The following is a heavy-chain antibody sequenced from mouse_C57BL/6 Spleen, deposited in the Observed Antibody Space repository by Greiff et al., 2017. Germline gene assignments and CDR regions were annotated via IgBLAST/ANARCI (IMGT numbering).Heavy chain of an antibody. Sequence: VQLQQSGPGLVQPSQSLSITCTVSGFSLTSYGVHWVRQSPGKGLEWLGVIWSGGSTDYNAAFISRLSISKDNSKGQVFFKMNSLQADDTAIYYCARRIYYYGSSLLYAMDYWGQGTSVTVSS. D-gene: IGHD1-1*01. J-gene: IGHJ4*01. V-gene: IGHV2-2*01. CDR3: ARRIYYYGSSLLYAMDY. CDR1: GFSLTSYG. CDR2: IWSGGST.